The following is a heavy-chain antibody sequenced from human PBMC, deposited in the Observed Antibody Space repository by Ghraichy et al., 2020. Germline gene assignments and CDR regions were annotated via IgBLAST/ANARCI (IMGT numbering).Heavy chain of an antibody. CDR2: ICGSGGST. CDR3: AKGDYYDSSGYWY. Sequence: GESLNISCAASGFTFSSYAMSWVRQAPGKGLEWVSAICGSGGSTYYADSVKGRFTISRDNSKNTLYLQMNSLRAEDTAVYYCAKGDYYDSSGYWYWGQGTLVTVSS. V-gene: IGHV3-23*01. D-gene: IGHD3-22*01. CDR1: GFTFSSYA. J-gene: IGHJ4*02.